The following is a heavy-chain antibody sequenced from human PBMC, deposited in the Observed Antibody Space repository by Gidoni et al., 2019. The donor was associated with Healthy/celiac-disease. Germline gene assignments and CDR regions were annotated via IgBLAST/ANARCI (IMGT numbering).Heavy chain of an antibody. CDR2: TRNKANSYTT. V-gene: IGHV3-72*01. CDR3: ARESVGCLHPRLCYYGMDV. Sequence: EVQLVESGGGLVQPGGSLRLSCAASGFTFSDHYMDWVRQAPGKGLEWVGRTRNKANSYTTEYAASVKGRFTISRDDSKNSLYLQMNSLKTEDTAVYYCARESVGCLHPRLCYYGMDVWGQGTTVTVSS. D-gene: IGHD2-21*01. CDR1: GFTFSDHY. J-gene: IGHJ6*02.